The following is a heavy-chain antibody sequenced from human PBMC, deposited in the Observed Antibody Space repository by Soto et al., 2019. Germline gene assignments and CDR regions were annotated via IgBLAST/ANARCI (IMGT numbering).Heavy chain of an antibody. D-gene: IGHD4-17*01. V-gene: IGHV4-61*01. CDR2: IYHSGST. CDR1: GGSVSGGSYY. Sequence: QVQLQESGPGLVKPSETLYLSCSVYGGSVSGGSYYWSWIRQPPGKGLEWIGNIYHSGSTNYNPSLKSRVTISVDTSKNQFSLRLSSVTSADTAVYYCARDIDFGEEDVWGQWTTVTVSS. CDR3: ARDIDFGEEDV. J-gene: IGHJ6*02.